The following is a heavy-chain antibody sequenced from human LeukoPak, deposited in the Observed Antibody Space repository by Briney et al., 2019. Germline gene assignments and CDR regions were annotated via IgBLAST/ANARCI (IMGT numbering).Heavy chain of an antibody. Sequence: PGGSLRLSCAASGFTFSDYYMSWIRQAPGKGLEWVSYISGSGSTIYYADSVKGRFTISRDNAKNSLYLQMNSLRAEDTAVYYCARDWSYLPSGAAGENDIWGQGTMVTVSS. CDR3: ARDWSYLPSGAAGENDI. CDR1: GFTFSDYY. D-gene: IGHD6-13*01. CDR2: ISGSGSTI. V-gene: IGHV3-11*01. J-gene: IGHJ3*02.